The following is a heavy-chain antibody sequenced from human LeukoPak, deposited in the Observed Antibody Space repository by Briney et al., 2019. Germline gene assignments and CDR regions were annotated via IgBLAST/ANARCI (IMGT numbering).Heavy chain of an antibody. CDR2: INDDTP. Sequence: GGSLRLSCTPSGFSFNTYSMSWVRQAPGKGLEWVSAINDDTPYYTYSVKGRVTVSRDSSTDTLYLHLNSLRAEDTAIYYCAKEYDLWHEQGNWFDTWGQGVLVTVSS. J-gene: IGHJ5*02. CDR3: AKEYDLWHEQGNWFDT. V-gene: IGHV3-23*01. CDR1: GFSFNTYS. D-gene: IGHD3-3*01.